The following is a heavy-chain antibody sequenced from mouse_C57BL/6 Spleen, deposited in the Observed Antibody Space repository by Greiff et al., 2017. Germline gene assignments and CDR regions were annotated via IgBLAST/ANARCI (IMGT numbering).Heavy chain of an antibody. CDR2: IWTGGGT. CDR1: GFSLTSYA. CDR3: TRYYGSSFYYFDC. V-gene: IGHV2-9-1*01. J-gene: IGHJ2*01. Sequence: VQLKEPGPGLVAPSPSLSITCTVSGFSLTSYAISWVRQPPGKGLEWLGVIWTGGGTNYNSALKYRLSIRKDNSKRQVFLKMSSLQTDDTARYCCTRYYGSSFYYFDCWGKGTTLTVSS. D-gene: IGHD1-1*01.